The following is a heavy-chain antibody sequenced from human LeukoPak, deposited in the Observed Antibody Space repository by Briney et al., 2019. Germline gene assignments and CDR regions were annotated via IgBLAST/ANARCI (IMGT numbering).Heavy chain of an antibody. J-gene: IGHJ6*02. CDR2: ISWNSGSI. V-gene: IGHV3-9*01. CDR3: AKDMLYYYGMDV. Sequence: GGSLRLSCAASGFTFDDYAMHWVRQAPGKGLEWVSGISWNSGSIGYADSVKGRFTISRDNAKNSLYLQINSLRAEDTALYYCAKDMLYYYGMDVWGQGTTVTVSS. CDR1: GFTFDDYA.